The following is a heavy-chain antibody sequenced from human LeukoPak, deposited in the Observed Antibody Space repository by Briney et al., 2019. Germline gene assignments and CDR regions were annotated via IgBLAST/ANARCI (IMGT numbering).Heavy chain of an antibody. V-gene: IGHV3-30*03. J-gene: IGHJ6*02. D-gene: IGHD6-19*01. CDR3: ARDRVRGWYGYYYGMDV. Sequence: PGRSLRLSCAASGFTFSSYGMHWVRQAPGKGLEWVAIISYDGSNKYYADSVKGRFTISRDNSKNTLYLQMNSLRAEDTAVYYCARDRVRGWYGYYYGMDVWGQGTTVTVSS. CDR2: ISYDGSNK. CDR1: GFTFSSYG.